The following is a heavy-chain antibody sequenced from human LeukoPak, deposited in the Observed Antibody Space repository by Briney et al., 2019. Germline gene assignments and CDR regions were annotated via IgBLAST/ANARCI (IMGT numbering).Heavy chain of an antibody. CDR2: IYYSGST. J-gene: IGHJ3*02. Sequence: SETLSLTCTVSGGSISSGDYCWSWIRQPPGKGLEWIGYIYYSGSTYYNPSLKSRVTISVDTSKNQFSLKLSSVTAADTAVYYCARALTLGDDAFDIWGQGTMVTVSS. CDR3: ARALTLGDDAFDI. CDR1: GGSISSGDYC. D-gene: IGHD3-10*01. V-gene: IGHV4-30-4*08.